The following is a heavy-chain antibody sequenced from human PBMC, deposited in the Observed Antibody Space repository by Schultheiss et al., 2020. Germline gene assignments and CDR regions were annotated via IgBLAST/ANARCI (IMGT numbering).Heavy chain of an antibody. Sequence: GESLKISCAASGFTFSSYAMSWVRQAPGKGLEWVSAISGSGGSTYYADSLKGRFTISRDNAKNSLYLQMNSLRAEDTALYYCAKGGFDYWGQGTLVTVSS. CDR3: AKGGFDY. V-gene: IGHV3-23*01. J-gene: IGHJ4*02. CDR1: GFTFSSYA. CDR2: ISGSGGST.